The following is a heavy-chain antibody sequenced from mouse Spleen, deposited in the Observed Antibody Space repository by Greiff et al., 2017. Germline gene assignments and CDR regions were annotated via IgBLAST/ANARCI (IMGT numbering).Heavy chain of an antibody. D-gene: IGHD4-1*01. V-gene: IGHV5-4*02. J-gene: IGHJ3*01. CDR1: GFTFSDYY. CDR2: ISDGGSYT. CDR3: ARDRGWDGAWFAY. Sequence: EVQLVESGGGLVKPGGSLKLSCAASGFTFSDYYMYWVRQTPEKRLEWVATISDGGSYTYYPDSVKGRFTISRDNAKNNLYLQMSSLKSEDTAMYYCARDRGWDGAWFAYWGQGTLVTVSA.